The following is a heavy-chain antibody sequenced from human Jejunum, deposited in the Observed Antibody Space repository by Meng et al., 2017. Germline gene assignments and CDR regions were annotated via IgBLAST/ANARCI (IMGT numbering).Heavy chain of an antibody. Sequence: GGSLRLSCTASGLTFSNAWISWVRQAPGKGPEYIGRIKSQSYGGSTEYIAPVKGRFTFSRDDSKNTVYLDMNSLKSEDTAVYYCTTGILVGGWFAVADYWGQGTLVTVSS. CDR3: TTGILVGGWFAVADY. CDR2: IKSQSYGGST. V-gene: IGHV3-15*01. D-gene: IGHD6-19*01. J-gene: IGHJ4*02. CDR1: GLTFSNAW.